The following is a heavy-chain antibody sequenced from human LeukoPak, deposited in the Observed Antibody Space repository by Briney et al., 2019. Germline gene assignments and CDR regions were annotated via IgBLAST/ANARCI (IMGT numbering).Heavy chain of an antibody. CDR2: LSNSGRST. D-gene: IGHD3-3*01. Sequence: GGSLRLSCATSGFTFSRYAMSWVRQAPGKGLEWVSCLSNSGRSTYYADPVKGRFTISRDNSKSTLYLQMNSLRAEDTAVYYCAKDRLESWSGFYFGLFDYWGQGDLVTVAS. V-gene: IGHV3-23*01. CDR3: AKDRLESWSGFYFGLFDY. J-gene: IGHJ4*02. CDR1: GFTFSRYA.